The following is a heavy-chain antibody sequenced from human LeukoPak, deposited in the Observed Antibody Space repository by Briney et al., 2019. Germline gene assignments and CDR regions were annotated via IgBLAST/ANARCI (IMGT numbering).Heavy chain of an antibody. CDR1: GGSISTYY. CDR3: ARSYYGSGSYYSFDY. Sequence: PSETLSLTCTVSGGSISTYYWGWIRQPPGKGLEWIGYIYYSGSTNYNPSLKSRVTISIDTSKNQFSLKLSSVTAADTAVYYCARSYYGSGSYYSFDYWGQGTLVTVSS. D-gene: IGHD3-10*01. J-gene: IGHJ4*02. V-gene: IGHV4-59*01. CDR2: IYYSGST.